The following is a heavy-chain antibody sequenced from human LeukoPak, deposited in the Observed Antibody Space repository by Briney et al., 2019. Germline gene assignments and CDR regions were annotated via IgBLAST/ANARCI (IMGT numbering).Heavy chain of an antibody. CDR3: AHSEWDCSSTSCYCYYGMDV. V-gene: IGHV2-5*01. CDR1: GFSLSTSGVG. D-gene: IGHD2-2*01. CDR2: IYWNDDK. J-gene: IGHJ6*02. Sequence: SGPTLVKPTQTLTLTCTFSGFSLSTSGVGVGWIRQPPGKALEWLALIYWNDDKRYSPSLKSRLTITKDTSKNQVVLTMTNMDPVDTATYYCAHSEWDCSSTSCYCYYGMDVWGQGTTVTVSS.